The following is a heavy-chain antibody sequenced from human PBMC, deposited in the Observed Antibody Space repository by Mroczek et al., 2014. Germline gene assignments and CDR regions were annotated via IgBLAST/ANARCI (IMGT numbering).Heavy chain of an antibody. Sequence: QVQLQQWGAGLLKPSETLSLTCAVYGGSFSGYYWSWIRQPPGKGLEWIGEINHSGSTNYNPSLKSRVTISVDTSKNQFSLKLSSVTAADTAVYYCARGAVVIGDTFDYWGQGTLVTVSS. J-gene: IGHJ4*02. CDR2: INHSGST. CDR1: GGSFSGYY. D-gene: IGHD3-22*01. V-gene: IGHV4-34*01. CDR3: ARGAVVIGDTFDY.